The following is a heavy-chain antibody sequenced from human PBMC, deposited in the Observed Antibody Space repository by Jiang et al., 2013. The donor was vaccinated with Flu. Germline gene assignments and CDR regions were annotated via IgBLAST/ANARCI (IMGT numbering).Heavy chain of an antibody. Sequence: KPTQTLTLTCTFSGFSLSTSGVGVGLDPSAPGKALEWLALIYWNDDKPYSPYLKSRLTITKDTSKNQVVLQMTHMDPVDTATYYCARALYGDFVGYFDFWGQGILVSVSS. CDR2: IYWNDDK. CDR1: GFSLSTSGVG. D-gene: IGHD4-17*01. J-gene: IGHJ4*02. CDR3: ARALYGDFVGYFDF. V-gene: IGHV2-5*01.